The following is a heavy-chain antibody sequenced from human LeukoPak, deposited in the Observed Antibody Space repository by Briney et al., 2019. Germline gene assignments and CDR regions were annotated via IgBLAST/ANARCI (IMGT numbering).Heavy chain of an antibody. J-gene: IGHJ4*02. CDR2: INHSGST. CDR1: GGSFSGYY. Sequence: QPSETLSLTCAVYGGSFSGYYWSWIRQPPGKGLEWIGEINHSGSTNYNPSLKSRVTISVDTSKNQFSLKLSSVTAADTAVYYCARDSSGYFAFDSWGQGTLVTVSS. D-gene: IGHD3-22*01. CDR3: ARDSSGYFAFDS. V-gene: IGHV4-34*01.